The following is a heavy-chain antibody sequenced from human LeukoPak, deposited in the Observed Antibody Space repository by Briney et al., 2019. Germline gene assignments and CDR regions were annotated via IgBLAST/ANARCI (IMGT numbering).Heavy chain of an antibody. CDR3: ARNQIAASGTAHLDY. D-gene: IGHD6-13*01. CDR2: IYYTGST. CDR1: GGSISSSSYY. J-gene: IGHJ4*02. Sequence: SETLSLTCTVSGGSISSSSYYWGWIRQPPGKGLEWAGSIYYTGSTYYNPSLKSRVTISVDTSKNQFSLKLNSVTAADTAVYYCARNQIAASGTAHLDYWGQGTLVTVSS. V-gene: IGHV4-39*01.